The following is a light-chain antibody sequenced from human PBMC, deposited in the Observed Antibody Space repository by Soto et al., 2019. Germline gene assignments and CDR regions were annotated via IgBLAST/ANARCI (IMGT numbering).Light chain of an antibody. CDR3: QQSYYNSPSFT. CDR1: QSISRY. Sequence: DLHMTQSPSSLSSSVGDRVTITCRASQSISRYVNWYQQKPGKAPKVLIHAESTLQSGVPSRFSGSGSRTDFTITISSAQPADFATYDGQQSYYNSPSFTFGRGTEVDVK. J-gene: IGKJ3*01. CDR2: AES. V-gene: IGKV1-39*01.